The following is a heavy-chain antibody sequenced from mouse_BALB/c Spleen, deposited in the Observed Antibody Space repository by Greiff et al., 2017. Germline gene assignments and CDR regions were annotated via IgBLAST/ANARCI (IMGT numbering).Heavy chain of an antibody. CDR3: ASILLSHAMDY. CDR2: ISSGSSTI. D-gene: IGHD1-1*01. J-gene: IGHJ4*01. CDR1: GFTFSSFG. V-gene: IGHV5-17*02. Sequence: EVMVVESGGGLVQPGGSRKLSCAASGFTFSSFGMHWVRQAPEKGLEWVAYISSGSSTIYYADTVKGRFTISRDNPKNTLFLQMTSLRSEDTAMYYCASILLSHAMDYWGQGTSVTVSS.